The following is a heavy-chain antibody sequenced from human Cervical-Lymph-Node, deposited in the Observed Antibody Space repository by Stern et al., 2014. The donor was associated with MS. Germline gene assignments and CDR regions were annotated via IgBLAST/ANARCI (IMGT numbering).Heavy chain of an antibody. Sequence: VQLVESGGGLVKPGGSLRLSCAASGFTFSDYYMSWIRQAPGKGLEWVSSISSSSSYTNYADAVKGRFTISRDNAKNSLYLQMNSLRAEDTAVYYCARDSGSYFAEYFQHWGQGTLVTVSS. CDR3: ARDSGSYFAEYFQH. D-gene: IGHD1-26*01. CDR2: ISSSSSYT. J-gene: IGHJ1*01. CDR1: GFTFSDYY. V-gene: IGHV3-11*06.